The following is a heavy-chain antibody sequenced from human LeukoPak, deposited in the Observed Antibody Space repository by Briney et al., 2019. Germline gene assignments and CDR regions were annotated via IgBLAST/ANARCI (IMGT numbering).Heavy chain of an antibody. CDR1: GYTFSIYD. V-gene: IGHV1-8*01. CDR3: ARGLPLDH. D-gene: IGHD2-21*02. Sequence: ASVKVSCKASGYTFSIYDINWVRQAPGQGLEWLACMQPYSGNTDYAQKFQGRLTMTRNSSTNTVYMELSSLTSEDTAVYYCARGLPLDHWGQGTLVTVSS. J-gene: IGHJ4*02. CDR2: MQPYSGNT.